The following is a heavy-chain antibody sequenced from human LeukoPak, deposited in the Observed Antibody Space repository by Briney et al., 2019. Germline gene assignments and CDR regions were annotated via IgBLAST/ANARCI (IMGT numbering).Heavy chain of an antibody. CDR2: IYYSGST. CDR1: GGSISSSSYY. CDR3: ARQGEAVAEYFFDY. V-gene: IGHV4-39*01. D-gene: IGHD6-19*01. J-gene: IGHJ4*02. Sequence: KPSETLSLTCTVSGGSISSSSYYWGWIRQPPGKGLEWIGSIYYSGSTYYNPSLKSRVTISVDTSKNQFSLKLSSVTAADTAVYYCARQGEAVAEYFFDYWGQGTLVTVSS.